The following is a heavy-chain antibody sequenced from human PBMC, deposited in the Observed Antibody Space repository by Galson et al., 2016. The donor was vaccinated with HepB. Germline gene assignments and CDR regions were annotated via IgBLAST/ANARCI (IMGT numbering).Heavy chain of an antibody. CDR3: ATLTYYYDSKAGAFDI. J-gene: IGHJ3*02. D-gene: IGHD3-22*01. Sequence: SETLSLTCAVYGGSFSDYYWSWIRQPPGKGLEWIGEINHSGSADYNPSLKSRVTISVDTSKNQFSPNLSSVTAADTAVYYCATLTYYYDSKAGAFDIWGQGTMVTVSS. V-gene: IGHV4-34*01. CDR2: INHSGSA. CDR1: GGSFSDYY.